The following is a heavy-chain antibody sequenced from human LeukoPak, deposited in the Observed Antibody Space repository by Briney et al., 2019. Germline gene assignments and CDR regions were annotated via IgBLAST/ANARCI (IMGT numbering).Heavy chain of an antibody. V-gene: IGHV4-61*02. CDR2: IYTSGST. CDR3: ARVSVAGTEDYFDY. J-gene: IGHJ4*02. CDR1: GGSISSGDYY. D-gene: IGHD6-19*01. Sequence: SETLSLTCTVSGGSISSGDYYWSWIRQPAGKGLEWIGRIYTSGSTNYNPSLKSRVTISVDTSKNQFSLKLSSVTAADTAVYYCARVSVAGTEDYFDYWGQGTLVTVSS.